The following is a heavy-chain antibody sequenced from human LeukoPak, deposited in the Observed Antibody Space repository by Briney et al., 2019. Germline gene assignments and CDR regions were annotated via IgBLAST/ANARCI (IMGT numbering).Heavy chain of an antibody. Sequence: ASVKVSCTASGYTFTGYYMHWVRQAPGQGLEWMGWINPNSGGTNYAQKFQGRVTMTRDTSISTAYMELSRLRSDDTAVYYCARDGDYCSSTSCYNAGGNWFDPWGQGTLVTVSS. D-gene: IGHD2-2*02. CDR3: ARDGDYCSSTSCYNAGGNWFDP. J-gene: IGHJ5*02. V-gene: IGHV1-2*02. CDR1: GYTFTGYY. CDR2: INPNSGGT.